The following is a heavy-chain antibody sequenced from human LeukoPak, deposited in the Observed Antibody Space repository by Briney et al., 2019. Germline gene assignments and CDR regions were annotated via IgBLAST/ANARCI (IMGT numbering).Heavy chain of an antibody. Sequence: TLSLTCTVSGGSISSGGYYWSWIRQHPGKGLEWIGYIYYSGSTYYNPSLKSRVTISVDTSKNQFSLKLSSVTAADTAVYYCAVRSYGKDAFDIWGQGTMVTVSS. CDR1: GGSISSGGYY. D-gene: IGHD4-17*01. CDR3: AVRSYGKDAFDI. V-gene: IGHV4-31*03. CDR2: IYYSGST. J-gene: IGHJ3*02.